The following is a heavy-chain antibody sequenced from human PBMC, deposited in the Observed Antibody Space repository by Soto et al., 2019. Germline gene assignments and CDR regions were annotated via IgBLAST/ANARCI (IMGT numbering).Heavy chain of an antibody. D-gene: IGHD4-4*01. Sequence: QVQLVQSGAEVKKPGSSVKVSCKASGGTFSSYAISWVRQAPGQGLEWMGGIIPIFGTANYAQKFQGRVTITADESTSTAYMELSSLRSEDTAVYYCARDGFDSNYATYYYYGMDVWGQGTTVTVSS. CDR1: GGTFSSYA. V-gene: IGHV1-69*12. J-gene: IGHJ6*02. CDR3: ARDGFDSNYATYYYYGMDV. CDR2: IIPIFGTA.